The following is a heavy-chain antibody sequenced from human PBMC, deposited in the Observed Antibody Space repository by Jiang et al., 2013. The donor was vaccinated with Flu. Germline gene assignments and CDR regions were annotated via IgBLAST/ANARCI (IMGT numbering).Heavy chain of an antibody. CDR2: ISGSGGST. CDR3: AKDKRKGYCSGGSCHKENWFDP. D-gene: IGHD2-15*01. CDR1: GFTFSSYA. Sequence: GLVQPGGSLRLSCAASGFTFSSYAMSWVRQAPGRGLEWVSAISGSGGSTYYADSVKGRFTISRDNSKNTLYLQMNSLRAEDTAVYYCAKDKRKGYCSGGSCHKENWFDPWGQGTLVTVSS. V-gene: IGHV3-23*01. J-gene: IGHJ5*02.